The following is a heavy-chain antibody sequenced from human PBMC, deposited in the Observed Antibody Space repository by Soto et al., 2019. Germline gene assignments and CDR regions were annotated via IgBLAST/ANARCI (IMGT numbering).Heavy chain of an antibody. CDR3: AKAMSDYTIDY. CDR2: INPSGGST. Sequence: ASVKVSCKASGYTFTSYYMHWVRQAPGQGLEWMGIINPSGGSTSYAQKFQGRVTMTRDTSTSTVYMELSSLRSEDTAVYYCAKAMSDYTIDYWGQGTLVTVSS. CDR1: GYTFTSYY. J-gene: IGHJ4*02. D-gene: IGHD4-4*01. V-gene: IGHV1-46*01.